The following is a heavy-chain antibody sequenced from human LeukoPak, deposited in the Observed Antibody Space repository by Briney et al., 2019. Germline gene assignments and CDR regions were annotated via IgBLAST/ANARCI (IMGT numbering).Heavy chain of an antibody. J-gene: IGHJ4*02. V-gene: IGHV4-38-2*01. Sequence: SQTLSLTCAVSGYSISRGYHWGWIRQPPGKGLEWIGSIHHSGSTYYNSSLKSRVTISVDTSKNQFSLKVSSVTAADTSVYYCARVNWNPDYWGQGTLVTVSS. CDR1: GYSISRGYH. CDR3: ARVNWNPDY. CDR2: IHHSGST. D-gene: IGHD1-1*01.